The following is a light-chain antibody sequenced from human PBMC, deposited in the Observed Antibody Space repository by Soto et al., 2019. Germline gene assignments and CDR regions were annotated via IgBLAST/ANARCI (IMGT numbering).Light chain of an antibody. V-gene: IGKV1-27*01. Sequence: DIQMTQSPSSLYASVGDRVTITCRARQGISNYLAGYQQKPGKVPKLLIYAASTLQSGVPSRFSGSGSGTDFTLTISSLQPEDVATYYCQKYNSAPRTFGQGTKVEIK. CDR3: QKYNSAPRT. CDR1: QGISNY. CDR2: AAS. J-gene: IGKJ1*01.